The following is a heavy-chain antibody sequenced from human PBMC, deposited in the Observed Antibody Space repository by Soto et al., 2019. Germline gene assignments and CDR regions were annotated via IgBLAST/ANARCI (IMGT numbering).Heavy chain of an antibody. CDR1: GYTLTGYY. D-gene: IGHD6-13*01. V-gene: IGHV1-2*02. J-gene: IGHJ6*02. Sequence: ASEKVSCKASGYTLTGYYLHWVRQAPGHGLEWMGWICPNSGGSNYAQNFQGRVTMTRDTSINTAYMQLTSLRSDDTAVYICASESDSSPKYFYGMVVWCQGALLNVFS. CDR2: ICPNSGGS. CDR3: ASESDSSPKYFYGMVV.